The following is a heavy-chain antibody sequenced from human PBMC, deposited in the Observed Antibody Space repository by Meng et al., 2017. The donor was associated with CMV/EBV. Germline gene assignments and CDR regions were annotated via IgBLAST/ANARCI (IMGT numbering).Heavy chain of an antibody. D-gene: IGHD1-26*01. CDR3: ARVGQWGGY. J-gene: IGHJ4*02. Sequence: GESLKISCTASGFTFSNYEMNWVRPAPGKGLEWVSYISPTGSTTYYADSQKGRFTIPRDNAKNSLYLKMNSLREEDTAVYYCARVGQWGGYWGQRTLVTLSS. CDR1: GFTFSNYE. CDR2: ISPTGSTT. V-gene: IGHV3-48*03.